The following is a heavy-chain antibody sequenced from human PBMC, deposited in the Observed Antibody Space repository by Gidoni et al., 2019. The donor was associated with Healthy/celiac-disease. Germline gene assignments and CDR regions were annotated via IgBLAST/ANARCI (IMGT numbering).Heavy chain of an antibody. Sequence: VQLLESGGGLLQPVGSLCLSCAPSGFTFSRYAMGWVLQAPGKGLEWVSAISGSGGSTYYADSVKGRFTISRDNSKNTLYLQMNSLRAEDTAVYYCAKDLGAYGDYDSDAFDIWGQGTMVTVSS. CDR1: GFTFSRYA. CDR3: AKDLGAYGDYDSDAFDI. V-gene: IGHV3-23*01. CDR2: ISGSGGST. J-gene: IGHJ3*02. D-gene: IGHD4-17*01.